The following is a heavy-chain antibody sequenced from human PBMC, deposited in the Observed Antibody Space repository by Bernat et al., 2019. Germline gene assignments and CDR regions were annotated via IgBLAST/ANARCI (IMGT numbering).Heavy chain of an antibody. CDR3: TTAPGFKGGTRGYDLDF. CDR1: GFSFGNAW. CDR2: IRSKNDGGTT. V-gene: IGHV3-15*01. D-gene: IGHD5-12*01. Sequence: EVLLVESGGGLVEPGDSLRLSCAVSGFSFGNAWMSWVRQPPGKGLEWVGLIRSKNDGGTTDYVAPVKGRFTISRDDSKDTLYLQMNSLKIEDTAVYYCTTAPGFKGGTRGYDLDFWGQGTLVTVSS. J-gene: IGHJ4*02.